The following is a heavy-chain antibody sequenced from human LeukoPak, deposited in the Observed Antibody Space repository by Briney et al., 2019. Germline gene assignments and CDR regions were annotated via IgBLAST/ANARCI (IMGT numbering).Heavy chain of an antibody. CDR2: IRYDGSNK. Sequence: GGSLSLSCAASGFTFSSYGMHWVRQAPGKGLEWVAFIRYDGSNKYYADSVKGRFTISRDNSKNTLYLQMNSLRAEDTAVYYCAKDTKDIVVVPAASRPGALDYWGQGTLVTVSS. CDR3: AKDTKDIVVVPAASRPGALDY. V-gene: IGHV3-30*02. J-gene: IGHJ4*02. CDR1: GFTFSSYG. D-gene: IGHD2-2*01.